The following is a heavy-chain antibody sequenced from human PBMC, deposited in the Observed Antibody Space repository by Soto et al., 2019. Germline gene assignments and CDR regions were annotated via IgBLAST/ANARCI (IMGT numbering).Heavy chain of an antibody. CDR3: EKDTTGYQGGFDP. Sequence: XVCLRLSCAACGFSFSSYAVSWVRQVPGKGLEWVSAITGSGVSTYYGDSVRGRFTISRDNSKNTVYLQMNSLRAEDTAVYYCEKDTTGYQGGFDPWGQGTLVTVPS. D-gene: IGHD5-18*01. V-gene: IGHV3-23*01. CDR1: GFSFSSYA. J-gene: IGHJ5*02. CDR2: ITGSGVST.